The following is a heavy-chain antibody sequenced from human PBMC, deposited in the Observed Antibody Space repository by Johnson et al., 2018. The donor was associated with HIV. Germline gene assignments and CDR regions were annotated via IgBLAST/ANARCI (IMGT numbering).Heavy chain of an antibody. J-gene: IGHJ3*02. CDR3: ARDLRIYDAFDI. V-gene: IGHV3-30*03. Sequence: QVQLVESGGGVAQPGRSLRLSCATSGFTFNNSGMHWVRQAPGKGLEWVTMISYDGSHKYYADSVKGRFTISRDNSKNTLYLQMNSLRAEDTAVYYCARDLRIYDAFDIWGQGTMVTVSS. CDR1: GFTFNNSG. CDR2: ISYDGSHK. D-gene: IGHD3-10*01.